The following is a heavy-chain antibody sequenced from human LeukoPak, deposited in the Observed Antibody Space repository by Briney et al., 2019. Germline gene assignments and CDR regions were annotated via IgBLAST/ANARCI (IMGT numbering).Heavy chain of an antibody. V-gene: IGHV3-30*02. J-gene: IGHJ4*02. D-gene: IGHD3-10*01. Sequence: GGSLRLSCAASGFTFSSYGMHWVRQAPGKGLGWVAFMRYDGSNRNYADSVKGRFTISRDNSKNTLYLQMNSLRAEDTAVYYCAKDHYYYGSGSENSYFDYWGQGTLVTVSS. CDR1: GFTFSSYG. CDR2: MRYDGSNR. CDR3: AKDHYYYGSGSENSYFDY.